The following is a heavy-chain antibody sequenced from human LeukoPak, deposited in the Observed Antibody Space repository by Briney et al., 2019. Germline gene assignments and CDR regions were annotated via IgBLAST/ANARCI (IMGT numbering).Heavy chain of an antibody. V-gene: IGHV1-3*01. D-gene: IGHD6-19*01. J-gene: IGHJ6*02. CDR3: ARDWVYSSGWYTYYYGMDV. CDR1: GYTFTIYA. Sequence: ASVKVSCEASGYTFTIYAMHWVRQAPGQRLEWMGWINAGNGNTKYSQKFQGRVTITRDTSASTAYMELSSLRSEDTAVYYCARDWVYSSGWYTYYYGMDVWGQGTTVTVSS. CDR2: INAGNGNT.